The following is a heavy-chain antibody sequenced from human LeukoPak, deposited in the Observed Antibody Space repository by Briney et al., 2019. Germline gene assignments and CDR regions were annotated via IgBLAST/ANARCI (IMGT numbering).Heavy chain of an antibody. CDR1: GDSIRSFY. CDR3: AREAHDYGDQRIDY. D-gene: IGHD4-17*01. J-gene: IGHJ4*02. V-gene: IGHV4-4*07. Sequence: PSETLSLTCTVSGDSIRSFYWSWIRQPAGKGLEWIGRIYTSGSTYYNPSLKSRVTISVDTSKNQFSLKLSSVTAADTAVYYCAREAHDYGDQRIDYWGQGTLVAVSS. CDR2: IYTSGST.